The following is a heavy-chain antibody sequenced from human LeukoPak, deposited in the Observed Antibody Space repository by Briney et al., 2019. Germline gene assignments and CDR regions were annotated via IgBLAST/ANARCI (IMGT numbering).Heavy chain of an antibody. CDR2: INAGNGNT. J-gene: IGHJ4*02. Sequence: ASVKVSCKASGYTFTSYAMHWVRQAPGQRLEWMGWINAGNGNTKYSQKFQGRVTITRDTSASTAYMELSSLRSEDTAVYYCARDGQSISGSYLAGSYYFDYWGQGTLVTVSS. D-gene: IGHD1-26*01. CDR1: GYTFTSYA. CDR3: ARDGQSISGSYLAGSYYFDY. V-gene: IGHV1-3*01.